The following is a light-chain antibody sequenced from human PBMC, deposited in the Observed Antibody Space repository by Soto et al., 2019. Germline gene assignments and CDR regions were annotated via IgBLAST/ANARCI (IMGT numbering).Light chain of an antibody. CDR3: QQYGSSPPIT. CDR2: GAS. J-gene: IGKJ5*01. Sequence: EIVLTQSAGTLSLSPGERATLSCRASQSVSSSYLAWYQQKPGQAPRLLIYGASSRATGIPDRFSGSGPGTDLTLTISRLEPEDFAVYYCQQYGSSPPITFGQGTRLEIK. CDR1: QSVSSSY. V-gene: IGKV3-20*01.